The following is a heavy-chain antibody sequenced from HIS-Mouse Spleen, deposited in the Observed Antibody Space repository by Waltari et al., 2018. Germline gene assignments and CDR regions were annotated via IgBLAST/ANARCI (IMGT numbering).Heavy chain of an antibody. CDR3: ARDAAVTYFDY. CDR2: INSDGSST. D-gene: IGHD4-17*01. CDR1: GFTFSSYW. V-gene: IGHV3-74*01. Sequence: EVQLVESGGGLVQPGGSLRLSWAASGFTFSSYWMPLVRQAQGKGLVWVSRINSDGSSTSYADSVKGRFTISRDNAKNTLYLQMNSLRAEDTAVYYCARDAAVTYFDYWGQGTLVTVSS. J-gene: IGHJ4*02.